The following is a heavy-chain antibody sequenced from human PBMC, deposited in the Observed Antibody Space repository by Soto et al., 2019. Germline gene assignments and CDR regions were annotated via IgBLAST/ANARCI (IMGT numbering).Heavy chain of an antibody. J-gene: IGHJ4*02. Sequence: GGSLRLSCVSSGFTFISSFMGWVRQAPGKGLEWVANINQDGGGTYYVDSVEGRFTISRDNAKDSLYLQMNSLRGEDTAVYYCARYFRGSGRYFFDYWGQGTLVTVSS. V-gene: IGHV3-7*03. CDR1: GFTFISSF. D-gene: IGHD6-19*01. CDR3: ARYFRGSGRYFFDY. CDR2: INQDGGGT.